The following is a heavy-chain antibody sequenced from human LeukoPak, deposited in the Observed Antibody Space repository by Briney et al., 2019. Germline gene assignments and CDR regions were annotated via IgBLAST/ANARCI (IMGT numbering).Heavy chain of an antibody. CDR2: MNPNSGNT. Sequence: ASVKVSCKASGYTFTSYDINWVRRATGQGLEWMGWMNPNSGNTGYAQKFQGRVTMTRNTSISTAYMELSSLRSEDTAVYYCARDGAGAGPLWFGIDYYYGMDVWGQGTTVTVSS. J-gene: IGHJ6*02. V-gene: IGHV1-8*01. CDR3: ARDGAGAGPLWFGIDYYYGMDV. CDR1: GYTFTSYD. D-gene: IGHD3-10*01.